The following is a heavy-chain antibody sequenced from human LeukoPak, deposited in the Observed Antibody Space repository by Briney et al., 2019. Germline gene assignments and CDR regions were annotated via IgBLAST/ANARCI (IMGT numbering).Heavy chain of an antibody. CDR3: ARDLARVDYYDSSGPRRFNY. CDR1: GYTFTSYY. CDR2: INPNSGGT. V-gene: IGHV1-2*02. J-gene: IGHJ4*02. Sequence: ASVKVSCKASGYTFTSYYMHWVRQAPGQGLEWMGWINPNSGGTNYAQKFQGRVTMTRDTSISTAYMELSRLRSDDTAVYYCARDLARVDYYDSSGPRRFNYWGQGTLVTVSS. D-gene: IGHD3-22*01.